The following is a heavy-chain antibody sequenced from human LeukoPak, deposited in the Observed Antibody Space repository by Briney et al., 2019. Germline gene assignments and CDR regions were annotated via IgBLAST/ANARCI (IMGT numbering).Heavy chain of an antibody. V-gene: IGHV3-7*01. CDR2: IKQDGSEK. D-gene: IGHD6-6*01. CDR3: ARGTGRS. Sequence: PGGSLRLSCAASGFTFTNYWMSWVRQAPGKGLEWVANIKQDGSEKYYVDSVKGRFTTSRDNAKNSLYLQMNSLRAEDTAVYYCARGTGRSWGQGTLVTVSS. CDR1: GFTFTNYW. J-gene: IGHJ4*02.